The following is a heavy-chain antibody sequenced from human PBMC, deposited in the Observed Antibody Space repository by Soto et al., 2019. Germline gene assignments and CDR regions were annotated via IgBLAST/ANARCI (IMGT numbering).Heavy chain of an antibody. J-gene: IGHJ1*01. CDR3: AKDRYSSSLEYFQH. V-gene: IGHV3-30*18. D-gene: IGHD6-13*01. CDR1: GFTFSNYG. Sequence: QVQLVESGGGVVRPGRPLRLSCAASGFTFSNYGMHWVGQAPGKGLEWVAVISYDGSNKYYADSVKGRFTISRDNSKNTLFLQMKSLRVEDTAVYYCAKDRYSSSLEYFQHWGQGTLVTVSS. CDR2: ISYDGSNK.